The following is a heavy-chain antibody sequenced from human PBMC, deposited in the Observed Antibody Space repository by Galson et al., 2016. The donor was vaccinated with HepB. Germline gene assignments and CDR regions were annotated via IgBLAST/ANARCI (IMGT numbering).Heavy chain of an antibody. CDR1: GYTFIDHY. V-gene: IGHV1-46*04. CDR2: INPRGGST. Sequence: SVKVSCKAPGYTFIDHYMHWVRQAPGQGLEWMGIINPRGGSTTYAENLQGRITMTRDTSTSTVYMELSSLGSEDTAVYYCARAVGGNFRLGPWGRGTLVTVSS. CDR3: ARAVGGNFRLGP. D-gene: IGHD4-23*01. J-gene: IGHJ5*02.